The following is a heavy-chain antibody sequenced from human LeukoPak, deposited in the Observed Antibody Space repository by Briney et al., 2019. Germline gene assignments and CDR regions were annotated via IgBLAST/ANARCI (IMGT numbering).Heavy chain of an antibody. Sequence: SETLSLTCTVSGGSISSYYWSWIRQPPGKGLEWIRKIYDRGSTKYNPSLKSRVTISVDTSKNQFSLRLSSVTAADTAVYYCARGRTFDNWGQGTLVTVSS. CDR1: GGSISSYY. V-gene: IGHV4-59*01. CDR3: ARGRTFDN. CDR2: IYDRGST. J-gene: IGHJ4*02.